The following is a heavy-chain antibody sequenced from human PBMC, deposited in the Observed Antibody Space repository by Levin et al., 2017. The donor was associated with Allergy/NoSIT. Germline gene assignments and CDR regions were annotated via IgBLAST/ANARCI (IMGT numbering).Heavy chain of an antibody. J-gene: IGHJ5*02. V-gene: IGHV7-4-1*02. Sequence: ASVKVSCKASGYTFTSYAMNWVRQAPGQGLEWMGWINTNTGNPTYAQGFTGRFVFSLDTSVSTAYLQISSLKAEDTAVYYCANLEGIAVAGNVQVGTWGQGTLVTVSS. CDR1: GYTFTSYA. CDR3: ANLEGIAVAGNVQVGT. D-gene: IGHD6-19*01. CDR2: INTNTGNP.